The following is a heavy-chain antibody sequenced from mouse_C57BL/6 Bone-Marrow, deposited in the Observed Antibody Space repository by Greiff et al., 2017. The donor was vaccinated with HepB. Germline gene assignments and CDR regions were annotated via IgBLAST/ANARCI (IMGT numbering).Heavy chain of an antibody. V-gene: IGHV1-81*01. CDR2: IYPRSGNT. CDR3: ARWTTVVARGAY. J-gene: IGHJ3*01. CDR1: GYTFTSYG. D-gene: IGHD1-1*01. Sequence: QVQLQQSGAELARPGASVKLSCKASGYTFTSYGISWVKQRTGQGLEWIGEIYPRSGNTYYNEKFKGKATLTADKSSSTAYMELRSLTSEDSAVYFCARWTTVVARGAYWGQGTLVTVSA.